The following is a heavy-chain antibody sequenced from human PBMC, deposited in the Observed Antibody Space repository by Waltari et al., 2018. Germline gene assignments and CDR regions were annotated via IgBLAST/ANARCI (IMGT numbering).Heavy chain of an antibody. CDR1: GFTSSDYW. J-gene: IGHJ4*02. CDR3: ARMGDWGRDYFDY. V-gene: IGHV3-74*01. Sequence: EVHLVESGGGLVQPGGSLRLSFAASGFTSSDYWMIWVRQVPGKGLVWISRINKDGSNTNYADFVKGRFTISRDNAKNALYMQINNLRAEGTAVYYCARMGDWGRDYFDYWGQGTLVTVSS. D-gene: IGHD3-16*01. CDR2: INKDGSNT.